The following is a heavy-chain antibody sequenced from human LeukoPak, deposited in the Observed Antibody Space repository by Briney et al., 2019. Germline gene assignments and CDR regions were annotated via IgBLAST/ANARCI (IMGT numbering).Heavy chain of an antibody. CDR1: GGSINSDF. V-gene: IGHV4-59*01. CDR3: AREVVLLSTFGVAPRGTWVDP. D-gene: IGHD3-3*01. Sequence: SETLSLTCTVFGGSINSDFWTWIRQPPGKGLEGIGNVYYSGTTNYNPSLKSRVSISVDTSKSQFFLKLTSVTAADTAVYYCAREVVLLSTFGVAPRGTWVDPWGQGTLVTVSS. J-gene: IGHJ5*02. CDR2: VYYSGTT.